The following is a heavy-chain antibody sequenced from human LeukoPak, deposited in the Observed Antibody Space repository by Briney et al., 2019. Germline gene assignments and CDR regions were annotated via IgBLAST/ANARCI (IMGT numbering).Heavy chain of an antibody. V-gene: IGHV3-21*01. CDR1: GFTFSSYS. CDR2: ISSSGCYI. Sequence: GGSLRLSCAASGFTFSSYSMNWVRQAPGKGLEWVSSISSSGCYIYYADSVKGRFTTSRDSAKNSLYLQMNSLRAEDTAVYYCERGWGYCSSASCYALDYWGQGTLVTVSS. D-gene: IGHD2-2*01. J-gene: IGHJ4*02. CDR3: ERGWGYCSSASCYALDY.